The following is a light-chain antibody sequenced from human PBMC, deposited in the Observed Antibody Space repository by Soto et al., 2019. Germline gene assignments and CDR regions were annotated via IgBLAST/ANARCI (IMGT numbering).Light chain of an antibody. V-gene: IGKV3D-15*01. CDR2: GAS. J-gene: IGKJ2*01. Sequence: EIVMTQSPGTLSLSPGERATLSCRAGQSVSSSYLAWYQQKPGQPPRLLIYGASRRATGIPDRFSGSGSGTEFTLTISSLQSEDFAVYYCQHYNNWPPDTFGQGTKVDIK. CDR1: QSVSSSY. CDR3: QHYNNWPPDT.